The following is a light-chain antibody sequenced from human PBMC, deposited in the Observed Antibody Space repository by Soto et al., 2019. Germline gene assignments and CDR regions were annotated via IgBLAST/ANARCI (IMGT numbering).Light chain of an antibody. CDR2: KAS. Sequence: DIQMTQSPSTLSASVGDRVTITCRASQSISSWLAWYQQKPGKAPKLLIYKASTLKSGVPSRFSGSGPGTEFTLTISSLQPDDFATYSCQHYNSYSEAFGQGTKVDIK. CDR1: QSISSW. CDR3: QHYNSYSEA. J-gene: IGKJ1*01. V-gene: IGKV1-5*03.